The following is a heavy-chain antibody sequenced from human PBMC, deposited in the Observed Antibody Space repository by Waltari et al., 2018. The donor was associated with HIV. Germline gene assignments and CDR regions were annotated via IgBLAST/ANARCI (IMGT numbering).Heavy chain of an antibody. CDR1: GGSISSGSYY. D-gene: IGHD1-26*01. V-gene: IGHV4-61*02. CDR3: ARGIVGAKEKNNGMDV. Sequence: QVQLQESGPRLVKPSQTLSLTCTVSGGSISSGSYYWSWIRQPAGKGLEWIGRIYTSGSTNYNPSIKSRVTISVATARNEFSLRLSSVTAADTGGYYCARGIVGAKEKNNGMDVWGQGTTVTVSS. CDR2: IYTSGST. J-gene: IGHJ6*02.